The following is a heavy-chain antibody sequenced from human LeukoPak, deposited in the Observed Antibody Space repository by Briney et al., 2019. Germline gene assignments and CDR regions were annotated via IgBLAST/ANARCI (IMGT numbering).Heavy chain of an antibody. D-gene: IGHD2-15*01. J-gene: IGHJ5*02. CDR3: ARVVVAATNWFDP. CDR1: GYTFTSYG. CDR2: ISPYNGNT. V-gene: IGHV1-18*01. Sequence: ASVKVSCKASGYTFTSYGISWVRQAPGQGLEWMGWISPYNGNTNYAQKFQGRIIMTTDTSTSTAYMELRSLRSDDTAVYYCARVVVAATNWFDPWGQRTLVTVSS.